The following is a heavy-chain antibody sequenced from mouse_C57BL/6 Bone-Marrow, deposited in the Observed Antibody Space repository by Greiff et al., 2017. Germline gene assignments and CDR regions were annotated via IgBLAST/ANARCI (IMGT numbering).Heavy chain of an antibody. CDR3: TTGDYSNYDWFAY. V-gene: IGHV14-4*01. Sequence: VQLQQSGAELVRPGASVKLSCTASGFNIKDDYMHWVKQRPEQGLEWIGWIDPENGDTEYASKFQGKATITADTSSNTAYLQLSSLTSEDTAVYYCTTGDYSNYDWFAYWGQGTLVTVSA. D-gene: IGHD2-5*01. CDR1: GFNIKDDY. J-gene: IGHJ3*01. CDR2: IDPENGDT.